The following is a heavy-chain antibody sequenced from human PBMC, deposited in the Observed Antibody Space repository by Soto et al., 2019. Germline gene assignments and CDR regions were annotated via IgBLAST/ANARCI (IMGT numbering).Heavy chain of an antibody. CDR1: GGTFSSYA. J-gene: IGHJ6*02. CDR3: ARWRTTVDYYYYGMDV. V-gene: IGHV1-46*01. D-gene: IGHD4-4*01. Sequence: ASVKVSCKASGGTFSSYAISWVRQAPGQGLEWMGIINPSGGSTSYAQKFQGRVTMTTDTSTSTAYMELRSLRSDDTAVYYCARWRTTVDYYYYGMDVWGQGTTVTVSS. CDR2: INPSGGST.